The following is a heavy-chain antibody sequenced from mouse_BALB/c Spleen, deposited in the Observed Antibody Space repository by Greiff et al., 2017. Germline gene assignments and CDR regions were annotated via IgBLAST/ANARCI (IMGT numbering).Heavy chain of an antibody. Sequence: VKLQQSGTVLARPGASVKMSCKASGYSFTSYWMHWVKQRPGQGLEWIGAIYPGNSDTSYNQKFKGKAKLTAVTSASTAYMELSSLTNEDSAVYYCIGNYYAMDYWGQGTSVTVSS. D-gene: IGHD2-1*01. J-gene: IGHJ4*01. V-gene: IGHV1-5*01. CDR1: GYSFTSYW. CDR3: IGNYYAMDY. CDR2: IYPGNSDT.